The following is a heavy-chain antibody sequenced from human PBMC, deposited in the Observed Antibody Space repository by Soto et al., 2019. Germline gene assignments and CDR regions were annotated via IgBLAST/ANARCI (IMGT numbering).Heavy chain of an antibody. CDR2: IYTKERT. CDR1: GGSITYYY. V-gene: IGHV4-4*07. J-gene: IGHJ5*02. D-gene: IGHD3-16*01. Sequence: SETLSLTCTVSGGSITYYYWSWIRQPAGKGLEWIGRIYTKERTNYNLSFRNRVTMSVDTSKNQFSLKLDAVTAADTAVYYCARDDYKDGGNNWFDPWGQGTLVTVSS. CDR3: ARDDYKDGGNNWFDP.